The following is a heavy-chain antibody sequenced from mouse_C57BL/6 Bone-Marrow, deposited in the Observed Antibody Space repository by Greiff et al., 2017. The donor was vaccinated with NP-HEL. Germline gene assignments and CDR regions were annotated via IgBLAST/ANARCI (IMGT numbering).Heavy chain of an antibody. CDR3: AREGYSNEFAY. CDR1: GYTFTSYG. CDR2: IYPRSGNT. Sequence: QVQLKQSGAELARPGASVKLSCKASGYTFTSYGISWVKQRTGQGLEWIGEIYPRSGNTYYNEKFKGKATLTADKSSSTAYMELRSLTSEDSAVYFCAREGYSNEFAYWGQGTLVTVSA. D-gene: IGHD2-5*01. V-gene: IGHV1-81*01. J-gene: IGHJ3*01.